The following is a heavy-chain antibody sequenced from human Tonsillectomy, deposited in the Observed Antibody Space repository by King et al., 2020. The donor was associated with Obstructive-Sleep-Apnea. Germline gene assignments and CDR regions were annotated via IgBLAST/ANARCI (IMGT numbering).Heavy chain of an antibody. Sequence: QLQESGPGLVKPSETLSLTCTVSGYSISSGYYWGWIRQPPGKGLEWIGRIYHSGSTYYNPSLKSRVTISVDTPKNQFSLKLSSVTAADTAVYYCARGYGGSGIEVWFDPWGQGTLVTVSS. D-gene: IGHD3-10*01. CDR2: IYHSGST. CDR1: GYSISSGYY. CDR3: ARGYGGSGIEVWFDP. V-gene: IGHV4-38-2*02. J-gene: IGHJ5*02.